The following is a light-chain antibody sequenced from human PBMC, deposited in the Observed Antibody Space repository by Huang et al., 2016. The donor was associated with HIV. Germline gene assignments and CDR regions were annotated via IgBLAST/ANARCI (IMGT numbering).Light chain of an antibody. Sequence: IVLTQSPATLSWYPGERVTLSCRASQSVGNYIAWYQQHPGQSPKLLIYATSKRATGTPVRFSGSGSGTDFTLTISSLESEDFAVYYCQQRSSGVTFGGGTRVQVK. CDR2: ATS. V-gene: IGKV3-11*01. J-gene: IGKJ4*01. CDR3: QQRSSGVT. CDR1: QSVGNY.